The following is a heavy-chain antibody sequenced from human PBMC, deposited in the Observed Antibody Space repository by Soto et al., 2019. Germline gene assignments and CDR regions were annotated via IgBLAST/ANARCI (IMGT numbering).Heavy chain of an antibody. V-gene: IGHV4-39*07. CDR3: ARVPDR. CDR1: GCSISSSSYY. Sequence: TSETLSLTCTVSGCSISSSSYYWGWIRQPPGKGLEWIGSIYYSWSTYYNPSLKSRVTISVDRSKNQFSLKLSSGTAADTAVYYCARVPDRWGQGTLVTVSS. CDR2: IYYSWST. D-gene: IGHD2-2*01. J-gene: IGHJ5*02.